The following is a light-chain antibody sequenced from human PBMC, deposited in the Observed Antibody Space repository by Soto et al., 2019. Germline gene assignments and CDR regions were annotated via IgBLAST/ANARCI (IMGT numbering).Light chain of an antibody. V-gene: IGLV1-40*01. CDR2: GNS. J-gene: IGLJ2*01. CDR3: QSYDNSLSVRV. Sequence: QSVLTQPPSVSGAPGQRVTISCTGSSSNIGAGYDVHWYQQLPGTAPKLLIYGNSNRPSGVPDRFSGSKSGTSASLAITGLQAEDEADYYCQSYDNSLSVRVFGGGTQLTVL. CDR1: SSNIGAGYD.